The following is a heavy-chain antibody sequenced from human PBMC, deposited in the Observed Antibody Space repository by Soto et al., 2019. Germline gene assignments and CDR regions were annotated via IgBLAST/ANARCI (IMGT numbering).Heavy chain of an antibody. J-gene: IGHJ6*02. CDR3: ARAQVVLVPAAPKPSYGMDV. D-gene: IGHD2-2*01. CDR2: VIPIFGTA. V-gene: IGHV1-69*12. Sequence: QVQLVQSGAEVKKPGSSVKVSCKASGGTFSSYAISWVRQAPGQGLEWMGGVIPIFGTANYAQKFQGRVTITADESTSTAYMELSSLRSEDTAVYYCARAQVVLVPAAPKPSYGMDVWGQGTTVTVSS. CDR1: GGTFSSYA.